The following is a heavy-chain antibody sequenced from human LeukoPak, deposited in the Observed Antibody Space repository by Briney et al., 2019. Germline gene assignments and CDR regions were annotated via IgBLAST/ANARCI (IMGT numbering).Heavy chain of an antibody. CDR2: INRSGST. D-gene: IGHD5-12*01. J-gene: IGHJ4*02. CDR1: GGSFSGYH. CDR3: AGRYSGYDRGVYYFDY. V-gene: IGHV4-34*01. Sequence: SETLSLSCAVYGGSFSGYHWSWIRQPPGKGLEWIGEINRSGSTNYNPPLKSRVTMSVDTSKNQFSLKLSSVTAADTAVYYCAGRYSGYDRGVYYFDYWGQGTLVTVSS.